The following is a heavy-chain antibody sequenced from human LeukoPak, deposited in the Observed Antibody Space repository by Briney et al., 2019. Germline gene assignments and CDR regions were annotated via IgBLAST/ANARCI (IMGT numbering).Heavy chain of an antibody. CDR3: ATLWGGEPDAFDI. CDR2: MNPNSGNT. V-gene: IGHV1-8*01. Sequence: GASVKVSCKASGYTFTSYDINWVRQATGQGLEWMGWMNPNSGNTGYAQKFQGRVTMTRNTSISTANMELSSLRSEDTAVYYCATLWGGEPDAFDIWGQGTMVTVSS. D-gene: IGHD3-16*01. CDR1: GYTFTSYD. J-gene: IGHJ3*02.